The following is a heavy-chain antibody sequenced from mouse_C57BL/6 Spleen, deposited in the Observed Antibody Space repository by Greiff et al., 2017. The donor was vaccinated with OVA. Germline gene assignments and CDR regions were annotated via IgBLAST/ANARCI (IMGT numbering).Heavy chain of an antibody. CDR1: YTFTDYYM. CDR2: YPGSGNTY. V-gene: IGHV1-83*01. CDR3: REGDWHGDGFAY. D-gene: IGHD3-1*01. J-gene: IGHJ3*01. Sequence: VQLQQSGPELVKPGASVKMSCKASGYTFTDYYMHWVKQKPGKGLEWIGEIYPGSGNTYYNEQFKGKATLTADTSSSTAYMQLSSLTSEDSAVEVCAREGDWHGDGFAYWGQGTMVTVSA.